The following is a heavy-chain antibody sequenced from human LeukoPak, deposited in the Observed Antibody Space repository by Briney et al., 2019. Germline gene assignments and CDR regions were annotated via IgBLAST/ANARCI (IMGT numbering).Heavy chain of an antibody. Sequence: GGSLRLSCAASGFTFSGYAMSWVRQAPGKGLEWVSGISGSGLTTYYADSVKGRFTISRDNPKNTLYLQMNSLRAEDTAVYYCAKGYLYDSSAYYFDYWGQGTLVTVSS. V-gene: IGHV3-23*01. CDR2: ISGSGLTT. J-gene: IGHJ4*02. CDR1: GFTFSGYA. D-gene: IGHD3-22*01. CDR3: AKGYLYDSSAYYFDY.